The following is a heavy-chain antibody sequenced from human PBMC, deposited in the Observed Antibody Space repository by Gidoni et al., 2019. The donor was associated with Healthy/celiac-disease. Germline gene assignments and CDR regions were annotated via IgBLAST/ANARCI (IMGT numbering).Heavy chain of an antibody. D-gene: IGHD3-9*01. CDR3: ARWLTGYYRHDDAFDI. CDR2: INAGNGNT. J-gene: IGHJ3*02. Sequence: AEVKKPGAAVKVSCKASGYTFTSYAMHWVRQAPGQRLEWMGWINAGNGNTKYSQKFQGRVTITRDTSASTAYMELSSLRSEDTAVYYCARWLTGYYRHDDAFDIWGQGTMVTVSS. V-gene: IGHV1-3*01. CDR1: GYTFTSYA.